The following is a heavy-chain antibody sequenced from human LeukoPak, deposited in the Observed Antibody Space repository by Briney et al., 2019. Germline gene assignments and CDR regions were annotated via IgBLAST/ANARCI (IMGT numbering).Heavy chain of an antibody. CDR3: ARAGYSSTWYHPYLDS. D-gene: IGHD6-13*01. CDR2: INSGSSNI. CDR1: GFTFSSYA. V-gene: IGHV3-48*04. Sequence: PGGSLRLSCAASGFTFSSYAMSWVRQAPGKGLEWVSYINSGSSNIYYADSVKGRFTISRDNAKNSLYLQMNSLRAEDTAVYYCARAGYSSTWYHPYLDSWGQGTLVTVSS. J-gene: IGHJ4*02.